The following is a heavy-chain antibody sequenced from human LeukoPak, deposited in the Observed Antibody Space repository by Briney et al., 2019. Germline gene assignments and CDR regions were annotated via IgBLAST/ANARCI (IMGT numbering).Heavy chain of an antibody. J-gene: IGHJ4*02. CDR2: VYTSGST. Sequence: NPSETLSLTCTVSGASISSYYWTLIRQPAGKGLEWIGRVYTSGSTNYSPSLKSRVTMSIDTSKNQFSLKLNSMTAADTAVYYCAAELLESFDYWGQGTLVTVSS. CDR1: GASISSYY. V-gene: IGHV4-4*07. CDR3: AAELLESFDY.